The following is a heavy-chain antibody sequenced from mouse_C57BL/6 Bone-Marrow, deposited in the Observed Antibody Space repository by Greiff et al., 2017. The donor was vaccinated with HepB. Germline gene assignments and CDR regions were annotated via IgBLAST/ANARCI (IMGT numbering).Heavy chain of an antibody. CDR2: IYPGSGST. Sequence: VQLQQPGAELVKPGASVKMSCKASGYTFISYWITWVKQRPGQGLEWIGDIYPGSGSTNYNEKFKSKATLTVDTSSSTAYMQLSSLTSEDSAVYYCARWGYYGSSSYFDYWGQGTTLTVSS. CDR3: ARWGYYGSSSYFDY. CDR1: GYTFISYW. J-gene: IGHJ2*01. D-gene: IGHD1-1*01. V-gene: IGHV1-55*01.